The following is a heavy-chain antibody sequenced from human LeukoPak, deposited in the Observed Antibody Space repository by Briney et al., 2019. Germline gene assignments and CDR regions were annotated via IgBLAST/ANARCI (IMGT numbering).Heavy chain of an antibody. CDR1: GFTVSSNY. CDR2: IYSGGST. Sequence: PGGSLRLSCAASGFTVSSNYMSWVRQAPGKGLEWVSVIYSGGSTYHADSVKGRFTISRDNSKNTLYLQMNSLRAEDTAVYYCARGGGSYYYNWFDPWGQGTLVTVSS. CDR3: ARGGGSYYYNWFDP. V-gene: IGHV3-53*01. J-gene: IGHJ5*02. D-gene: IGHD1-26*01.